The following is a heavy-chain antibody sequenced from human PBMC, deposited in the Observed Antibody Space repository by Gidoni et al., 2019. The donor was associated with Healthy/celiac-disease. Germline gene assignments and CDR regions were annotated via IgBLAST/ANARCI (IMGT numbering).Heavy chain of an antibody. CDR2: ISSSSSYI. V-gene: IGHV3-21*01. CDR3: ARDESEAVAGSELDY. CDR1: GFTFSTYS. Sequence: EVQLVESGGGLVKPGGSLRLSCAASGFTFSTYSMNWVRQAPGRGLEWVSSISSSSSYIYYADSVKGRFTISRDNAKTSLYLQMNSLRAEDTAVYYCARDESEAVAGSELDYWGQGTLVT. D-gene: IGHD6-19*01. J-gene: IGHJ4*02.